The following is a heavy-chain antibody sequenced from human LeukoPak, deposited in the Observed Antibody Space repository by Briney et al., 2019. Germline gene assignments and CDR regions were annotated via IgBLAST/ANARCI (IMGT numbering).Heavy chain of an antibody. D-gene: IGHD3-9*01. CDR1: GGSISSYY. CDR3: ARDRHYDILTGYTTFDY. J-gene: IGHJ4*02. CDR2: IYYSGST. V-gene: IGHV4-59*01. Sequence: PSETLSLTCTVSGGSISSYYWSWIRQPPGKGLEWIGYIYYSGSTNYNPSLKSRVTISVDTSKNQFSLKLSSVTAADTAVYYCARDRHYDILTGYTTFDYWGQGTLVTVSS.